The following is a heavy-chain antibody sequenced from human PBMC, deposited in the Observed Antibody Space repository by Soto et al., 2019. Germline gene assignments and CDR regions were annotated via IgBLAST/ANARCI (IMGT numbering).Heavy chain of an antibody. CDR3: AKAPLRFADF. CDR2: ISGSGDST. D-gene: IGHD4-17*01. CDR1: GFTFSNYA. V-gene: IGHV3-23*01. J-gene: IGHJ4*02. Sequence: GSLRLSCAASGFTFSNYAMSWVRQAPGKGLEWVSAISGSGDSTFYADSVKGRFTISRDNSKNTLYLQMNSLRAEDTAIYYCAKAPLRFADFWGQGTLVTVSS.